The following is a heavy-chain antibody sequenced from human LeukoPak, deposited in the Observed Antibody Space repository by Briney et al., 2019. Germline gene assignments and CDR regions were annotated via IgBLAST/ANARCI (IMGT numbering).Heavy chain of an antibody. V-gene: IGHV4-34*01. J-gene: IGHJ4*02. Sequence: PSETLSLTCAVYGGSFSGYYWSWIRQPPGKGLEWIGEINHSGSTNYNPSLKGRVTISVDTSKNQFSLKLSSVTAADTAVYYCARANNWNDGGFDYWGQGTLVTVSS. CDR3: ARANNWNDGGFDY. D-gene: IGHD1-1*01. CDR1: GGSFSGYY. CDR2: INHSGST.